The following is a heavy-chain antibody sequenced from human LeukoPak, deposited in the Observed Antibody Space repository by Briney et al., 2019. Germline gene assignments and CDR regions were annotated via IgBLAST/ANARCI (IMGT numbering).Heavy chain of an antibody. Sequence: SETLSLTCAVYGGSFSGYYWSWIRQPPGKGLEWIGEINHSGSTNYNPSLNSRVTISVDTSKNQFSLKLSSVTAADTAVCYCARAKGWLVPLDYWGQGTLVTVSS. CDR1: GGSFSGYY. V-gene: IGHV4-34*01. D-gene: IGHD6-19*01. CDR2: INHSGST. CDR3: ARAKGWLVPLDY. J-gene: IGHJ4*02.